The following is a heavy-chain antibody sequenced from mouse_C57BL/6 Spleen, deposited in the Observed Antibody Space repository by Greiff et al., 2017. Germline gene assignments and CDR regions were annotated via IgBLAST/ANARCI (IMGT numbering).Heavy chain of an antibody. Sequence: QVQLQQSGPELVKPGASVKISCKASGYAFSSSWMNWVKQRPGKGLEWIGRIYPGDGDTNYNGKFKGKATRTADKSSSTAYMQLSSLPSEDSAVYFCARLDYWGQGTTLTVSS. CDR3: ARLDY. CDR1: GYAFSSSW. V-gene: IGHV1-82*01. J-gene: IGHJ2*01. CDR2: IYPGDGDT.